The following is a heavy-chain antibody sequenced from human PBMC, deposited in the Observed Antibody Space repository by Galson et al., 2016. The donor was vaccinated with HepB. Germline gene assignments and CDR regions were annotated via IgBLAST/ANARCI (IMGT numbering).Heavy chain of an antibody. CDR3: AREAIAAAGTHDAFDI. V-gene: IGHV3-23*01. Sequence: SLRLSCAASGFTFSSYAMNWVRQAPGKGLEWVSGISGSGGSTYYADAVKGHFTVSRDNPKNTVYLQMNSLRAEDTAVYYCAREAIAAAGTHDAFDIWGQGTMVTVCS. CDR1: GFTFSSYA. D-gene: IGHD6-13*01. CDR2: ISGSGGST. J-gene: IGHJ3*02.